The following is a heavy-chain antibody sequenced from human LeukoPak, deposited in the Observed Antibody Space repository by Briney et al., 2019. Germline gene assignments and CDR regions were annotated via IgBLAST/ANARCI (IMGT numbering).Heavy chain of an antibody. V-gene: IGHV3-48*04. D-gene: IGHD2-2*01. CDR2: ISSSSSTI. Sequence: GGSLRLSCAASGFTFNSYSMNWVRQAPGKGLEWVSYISSSSSTIYYADSVKGRFTISRDNAKNSLYLQMNSLRAEDTAIYFCAKDGEGEVPTAIGYWGQGTLVTVSS. J-gene: IGHJ4*02. CDR3: AKDGEGEVPTAIGY. CDR1: GFTFNSYS.